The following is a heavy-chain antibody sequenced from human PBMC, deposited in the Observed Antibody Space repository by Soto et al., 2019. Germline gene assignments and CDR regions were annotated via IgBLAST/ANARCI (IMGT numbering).Heavy chain of an antibody. CDR2: IYYSGST. CDR1: GGSISSGDYY. V-gene: IGHV4-30-4*01. J-gene: IGHJ3*02. Sequence: SETLSLTCTVSGGSISSGDYYWSWIRQPPGKGLEWIGYIYYSGSTYYNPSLKSRVTISVDTSKNQFSLKLSSVTAADTAVYYCARRSYYDSSGEAFDIWGQGTMVTVSS. CDR3: ARRSYYDSSGEAFDI. D-gene: IGHD3-22*01.